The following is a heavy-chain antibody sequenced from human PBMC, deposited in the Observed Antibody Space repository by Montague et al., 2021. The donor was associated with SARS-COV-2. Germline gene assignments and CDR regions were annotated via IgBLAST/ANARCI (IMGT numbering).Heavy chain of an antibody. D-gene: IGHD3-3*01. J-gene: IGHJ6*02. CDR2: LSGSSTHK. CDR3: ARGYLDVWSGNHYGMDV. V-gene: IGHV3-21*01. CDR1: GFTFSNYF. Sequence: SLRLSCAASGFTFSNYFMNWVHQAPGQGLEWVSSLSGSSTHKYYSDSLKGRFTISRDNAKNSLYLQINSLRAEDTAVYYCARGYLDVWSGNHYGMDVWGQGTTVTVSS.